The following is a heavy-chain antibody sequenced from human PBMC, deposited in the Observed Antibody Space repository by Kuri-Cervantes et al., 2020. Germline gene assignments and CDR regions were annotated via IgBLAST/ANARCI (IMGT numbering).Heavy chain of an antibody. Sequence: LSLTCAASGFTFSDYYMSWIRQAPGKGLEWVSYISSSGSTIYYADSVKGRFTISRDNAKNSLYLQMNSLRAEDTAVYYCAREWGGRSSGYYYYGTDVWGQGTTVTVSS. J-gene: IGHJ6*02. CDR3: AREWGGRSSGYYYYGTDV. D-gene: IGHD3-22*01. CDR1: GFTFSDYY. CDR2: ISSSGSTI. V-gene: IGHV3-11*04.